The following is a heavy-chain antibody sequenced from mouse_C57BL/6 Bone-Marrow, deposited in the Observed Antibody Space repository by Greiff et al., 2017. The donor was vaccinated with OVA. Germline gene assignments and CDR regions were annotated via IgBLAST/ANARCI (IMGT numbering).Heavy chain of an antibody. CDR3: TRGGKLRDYFDY. CDR2: IDPETGGT. V-gene: IGHV1-15*01. CDR1: GYTFTDYE. Sequence: VKLQESGAELVRPGASVTLSCKASGYTFTDYEMHWVKQTPVHGLEWIGAIDPETGGTAYNQKFKGKAILTADKSSSTAYMELRSLTSEDSAVYYCTRGGKLRDYFDYWGQGTTLTVSS. J-gene: IGHJ2*01.